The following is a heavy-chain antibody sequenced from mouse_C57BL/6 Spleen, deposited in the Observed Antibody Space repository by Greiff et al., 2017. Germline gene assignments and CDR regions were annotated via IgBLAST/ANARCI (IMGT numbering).Heavy chain of an antibody. Sequence: EVQLQQSGPELVKPGASVKISCKASGYTFTDYYMNWVKQSHGKSLEWIGDINPNNGGTSYNQKFKGKATLTVDKSSSTAYMELRSLTSEDSAVYYCARGGNHYFDYWGQGTTRTVSS. CDR3: ARGGNHYFDY. CDR1: GYTFTDYY. V-gene: IGHV1-26*01. D-gene: IGHD1-1*02. CDR2: INPNNGGT. J-gene: IGHJ2*01.